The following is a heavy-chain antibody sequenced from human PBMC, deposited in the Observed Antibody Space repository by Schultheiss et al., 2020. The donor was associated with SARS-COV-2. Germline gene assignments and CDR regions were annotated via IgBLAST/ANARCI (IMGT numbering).Heavy chain of an antibody. CDR2: IYYSGST. CDR1: GGSISSGGYY. V-gene: IGHV4-31*03. J-gene: IGHJ6*02. CDR3: ARIPTPEYSSSWYHYYYYGMDV. Sequence: SETLSLTCTVSGGSISSGGYYWSWIRQHPGKGLEWIGYIYYSGSTNYNPSLKSRVTISVDKSKNQFSLKLSSVTAADTAVYYCARIPTPEYSSSWYHYYYYGMDVWGQGTTVTVSS. D-gene: IGHD6-13*01.